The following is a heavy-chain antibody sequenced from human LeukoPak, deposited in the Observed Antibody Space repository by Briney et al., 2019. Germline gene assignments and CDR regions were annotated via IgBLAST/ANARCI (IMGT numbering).Heavy chain of an antibody. CDR2: MSTSSTYI. V-gene: IGHV3-21*06. Sequence: GGSLRLSCAASGFNFRGYNMNWVRQAPGKGLEWVSSMSTSSTYIYYADSIKGRFTISRDDARSFLYLQMDSLRAEDTAVYYCVRDFAFGFCNTTTCRYPFDSWGQGTLVTASS. CDR3: VRDFAFGFCNTTTCRYPFDS. J-gene: IGHJ4*02. CDR1: GFNFRGYN. D-gene: IGHD3-16*01.